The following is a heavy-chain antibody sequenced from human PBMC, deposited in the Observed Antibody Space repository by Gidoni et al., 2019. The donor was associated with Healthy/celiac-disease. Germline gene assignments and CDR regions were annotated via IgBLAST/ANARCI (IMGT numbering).Heavy chain of an antibody. V-gene: IGHV4-61*02. CDR3: ARGYSSSSGVYYYYGMDV. D-gene: IGHD6-6*01. CDR2: IYTSGST. J-gene: IGHJ6*02. CDR1: GGSISSGSYY. Sequence: QVQLQESGPGLVKPSQTLSLTCTVSGGSISSGSYYWSWIRQPAGKGLEWIGRIYTSGSTNYNPSLKSRVTISVDTSKNQFSLKLSSVTAADTAVYYCARGYSSSSGVYYYYGMDVWGQGTTVTVSS.